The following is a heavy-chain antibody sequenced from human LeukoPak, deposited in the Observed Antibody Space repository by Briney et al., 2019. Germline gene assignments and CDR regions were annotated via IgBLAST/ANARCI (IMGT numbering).Heavy chain of an antibody. CDR2: IYYRGDT. Sequence: PSETLFLTCTVSGDSVRSSYWSWVRQPPGKGLEWLAYIYYRGDTNYNPSLKSRLTISLDMSRNQVSLKLLSVTAADTAVYYCTKNAGRGRTSDHWGQGILVTVSS. V-gene: IGHV4-59*02. D-gene: IGHD2-15*01. CDR3: TKNAGRGRTSDH. J-gene: IGHJ4*02. CDR1: GDSVRSSY.